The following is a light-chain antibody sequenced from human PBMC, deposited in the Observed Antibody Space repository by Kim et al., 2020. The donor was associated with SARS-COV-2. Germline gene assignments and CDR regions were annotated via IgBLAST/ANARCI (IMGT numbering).Light chain of an antibody. Sequence: NFMLTQPHSVSESPGKTVTISCTRSSGSIVSNYVQWYQQRPGSAPTTVIYEDDQRPSGVPDRFSGSIDRSSNSASLTISGLKTEDEADYYCQSYYVSNQVFGGGTKL. V-gene: IGLV6-57*04. J-gene: IGLJ2*01. CDR3: QSYYVSNQV. CDR1: SGSIVSNY. CDR2: EDD.